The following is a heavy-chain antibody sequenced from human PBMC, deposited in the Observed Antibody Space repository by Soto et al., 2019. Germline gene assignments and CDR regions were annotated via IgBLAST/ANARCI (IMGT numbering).Heavy chain of an antibody. CDR2: FHYSGSS. J-gene: IGHJ5*02. D-gene: IGHD2-15*01. Sequence: QVQLQESGPGLVKPSETLSLTCSVSGGSISSSNYNWGWIRQPPGKGLEWIGSFHYSGSSYYNPSLKSRVIISGDTSRNQFSLKLSSVTAADTAVYYCARRLLGYCSGRRCYETWFDVWGQGTLVTVSS. V-gene: IGHV4-39*01. CDR3: ARRLLGYCSGRRCYETWFDV. CDR1: GGSISSSNYN.